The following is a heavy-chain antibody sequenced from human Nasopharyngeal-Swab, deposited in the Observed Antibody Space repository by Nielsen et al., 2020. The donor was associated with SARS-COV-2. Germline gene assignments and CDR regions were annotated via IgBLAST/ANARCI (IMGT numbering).Heavy chain of an antibody. CDR3: ARDGLDYDFWSAYFMDV. V-gene: IGHV3-21*01. Sequence: GGSLRLSCAASGFTFNNYNFNWVRQAPGKGLEWVSSISSSSSYIYYADSVKGQFTISRDNAKNSLYLQMNSLRAEDTAVYYCARDGLDYDFWSAYFMDVWGQGTTVTVS. D-gene: IGHD3-3*01. CDR2: ISSSSSYI. CDR1: GFTFNNYN. J-gene: IGHJ6*02.